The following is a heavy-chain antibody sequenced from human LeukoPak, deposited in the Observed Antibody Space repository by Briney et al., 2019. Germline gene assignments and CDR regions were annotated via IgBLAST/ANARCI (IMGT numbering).Heavy chain of an antibody. CDR1: GFTFSNYA. D-gene: IGHD2-2*01. CDR2: ISGSGGST. V-gene: IGHV3-23*01. J-gene: IGHJ4*02. Sequence: GGSLRLSCAASGFTFSNYAMNWVRQAPGKGLEWVSAISGSGGSTYYGDSVKGRFTISRDNSKNTLYLQMNSLRAEDTAVYYCENTSGTSWYPLDYWGQGTLVTVSS. CDR3: ENTSGTSWYPLDY.